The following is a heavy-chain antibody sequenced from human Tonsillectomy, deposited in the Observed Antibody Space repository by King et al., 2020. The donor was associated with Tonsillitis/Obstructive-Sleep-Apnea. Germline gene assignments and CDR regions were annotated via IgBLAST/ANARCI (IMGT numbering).Heavy chain of an antibody. D-gene: IGHD3-22*01. CDR1: GFTFSNAW. J-gene: IGHJ6*03. CDR2: IKSKTDGGTT. V-gene: IGHV3-15*01. CDR3: TTDLHYYDSSGYYHYMDV. Sequence: VQLVESGGGLVKPGGSLRLSWAASGFTFSNAWMSWVRQAPGKGLEWVGRIKSKTDGGTTDYAAPVKGRFTISRDDSKNTLYLQMNSLKTEDTAVYYCTTDLHYYDSSGYYHYMDVWGKGTTVTVSS.